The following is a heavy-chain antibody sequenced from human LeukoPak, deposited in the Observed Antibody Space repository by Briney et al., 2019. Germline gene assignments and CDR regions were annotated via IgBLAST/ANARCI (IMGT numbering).Heavy chain of an antibody. CDR1: GSTFSSYS. J-gene: IGHJ4*02. D-gene: IGHD3-10*01. CDR2: ISSSNSTI. CDR3: ARASGSGRLPEDY. Sequence: PGGCLRLSCAASGSTFSSYSMNWVRQAPGKGLEWISYISSSNSTIYYADSVKGRFTISRDNAKNSLYLQMNSLRAEDTAVYYCARASGSGRLPEDYWGQGTLVTVSS. V-gene: IGHV3-48*04.